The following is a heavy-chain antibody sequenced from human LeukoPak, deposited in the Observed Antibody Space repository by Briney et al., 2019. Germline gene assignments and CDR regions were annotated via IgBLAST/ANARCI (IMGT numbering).Heavy chain of an antibody. V-gene: IGHV4-30-4*07. D-gene: IGHD3-10*01. J-gene: IGHJ6*03. CDR2: IYNSGST. Sequence: SQTLSFTCAVSGGSISSGGYSWNWIRQPPGKGLEWIGYIYNSGSTSYNPSLKSRVTISVDTSKNQFSLKLSSLTAADTAVYYCARLTKNDSGTYRFGKKKRGYMDVWGKGTTVTISS. CDR3: ARLTKNDSGTYRFGKKKRGYMDV. CDR1: GGSISSGGYS.